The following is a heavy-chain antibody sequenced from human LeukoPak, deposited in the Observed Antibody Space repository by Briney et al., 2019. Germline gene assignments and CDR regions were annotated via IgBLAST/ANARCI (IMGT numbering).Heavy chain of an antibody. V-gene: IGHV4-4*07. J-gene: IGHJ1*01. CDR2: IYTSGST. CDR1: GGSISSYY. D-gene: IGHD6-19*01. CDR3: AGSSGWYGEEYLQH. Sequence: SETLSLTCTVSGGSISSYYWSWIRQPAGKGLEWIGRIYTSGSTNYNPSLKSRVTMSVDTSKNQFSLKLSSVTAADTAVYYCAGSSGWYGEEYLQHWGQGTLVTVSS.